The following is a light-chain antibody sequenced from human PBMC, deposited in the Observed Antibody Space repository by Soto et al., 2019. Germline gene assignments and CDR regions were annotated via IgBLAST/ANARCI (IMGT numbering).Light chain of an antibody. J-gene: IGKJ1*01. CDR1: QSLVYSDGTTY. CDR3: MQSVQHPWT. Sequence: DIVMTQTPLSLSVSPGQPASISCKSSQSLVYSDGTTYFYWYLQKPGQPLQLLIYEVSNRFSGVPDRFSGSGSRTDFTLKIIRLQAEDVGLDYCMQSVQHPWTFGQGTMVEIK. CDR2: EVS. V-gene: IGKV2D-29*01.